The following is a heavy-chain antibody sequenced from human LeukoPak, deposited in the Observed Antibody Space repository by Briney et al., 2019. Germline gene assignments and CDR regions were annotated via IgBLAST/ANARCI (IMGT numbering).Heavy chain of an antibody. CDR1: GYTLTELS. D-gene: IGHD6-13*01. V-gene: IGHV1-24*01. J-gene: IGHJ2*01. CDR2: FDPADGAR. CDR3: ARTYSSSWAYWYFDL. Sequence: ASVKVSCKVSGYTLTELSMYWVRLTPGKGLEWMGGFDPADGARIYSQKFQGRVTITRDTSASTAYMELSSLRSEDTAVYYCARTYSSSWAYWYFDLWGRGTLVTVSS.